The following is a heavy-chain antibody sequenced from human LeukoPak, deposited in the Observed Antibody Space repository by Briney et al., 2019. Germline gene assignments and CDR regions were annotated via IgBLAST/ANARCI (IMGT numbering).Heavy chain of an antibody. CDR3: TNRVVIGSSGYYMDV. CDR2: IKQDGSEK. J-gene: IGHJ6*03. CDR1: GFTFSSYW. Sequence: GGSLRLSCAASGFTFSSYWMSWVRQAPGKGLEWVANIKQDGSEKYYVDSVKGRFTISRDNAKNSLYLQMNSLRAEDTAVYYCTNRVVIGSSGYYMDVWGKGTTVTVSS. V-gene: IGHV3-7*01. D-gene: IGHD2-15*01.